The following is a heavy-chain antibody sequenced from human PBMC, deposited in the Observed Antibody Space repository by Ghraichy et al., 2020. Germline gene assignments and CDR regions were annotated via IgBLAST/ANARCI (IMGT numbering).Heavy chain of an antibody. D-gene: IGHD3-10*01. V-gene: IGHV3-7*01. CDR3: ARLNRFGRPYYYYYMDV. CDR1: GFIFDNYY. Sequence: GESLNISCAASGFIFDNYYMSWVRQGPGKGLEWLANIKLDGSEQWYADSVKGRFTISRDNAKNLVYLQMDSLRGEDTAVYLCARLNRFGRPYYYYYMDVWGKGTTVTVSS. J-gene: IGHJ6*03. CDR2: IKLDGSEQ.